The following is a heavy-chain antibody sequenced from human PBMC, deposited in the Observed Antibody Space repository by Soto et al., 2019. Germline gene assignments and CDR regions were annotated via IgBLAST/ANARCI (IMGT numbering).Heavy chain of an antibody. V-gene: IGHV3-23*01. CDR2: ISANGQGI. CDR3: AKDRNYPRDQFHY. Sequence: LRLSCAASGFTFSTYALSWVRQAPGKGLEWVSAISANGQGIYYADSVRGRFTISRDNSKNTIFLHMNSLRAEDTAVYYCAKDRNYPRDQFHYWGQGTLVTVSS. CDR1: GFTFSTYA. J-gene: IGHJ4*02. D-gene: IGHD1-7*01.